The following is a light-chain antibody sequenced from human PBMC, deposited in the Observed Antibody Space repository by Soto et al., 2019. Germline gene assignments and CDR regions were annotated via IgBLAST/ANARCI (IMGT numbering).Light chain of an antibody. J-gene: IGKJ4*01. CDR1: QSVSSY. CDR3: QQRSNWPLQ. Sequence: EIVLTQSPATLSLSPGERATLSCRASQSVSSYLDWYQQKPGQPPRLVIYDASNRATGIPARFSGSGSGTDFTLTISSLEPEDFAVYYCQQRSNWPLQVGGGTKVEIQ. CDR2: DAS. V-gene: IGKV3-11*01.